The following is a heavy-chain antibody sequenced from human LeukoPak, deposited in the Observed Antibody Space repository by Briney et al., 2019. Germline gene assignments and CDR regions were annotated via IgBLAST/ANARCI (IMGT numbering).Heavy chain of an antibody. V-gene: IGHV4-59*01. Sequence: PSETLSLTCTGSGGSISSYYWSWIRQPPGKGLEWIGYIYYSGSTNYNPSLKSRVTISVDTSKNQFSLKLSSVTAADTAVYYCAREIWSSGHYPTLDAFDIWGQGTMVTVSS. CDR3: AREIWSSGHYPTLDAFDI. CDR1: GGSISSYY. CDR2: IYYSGST. D-gene: IGHD3-22*01. J-gene: IGHJ3*02.